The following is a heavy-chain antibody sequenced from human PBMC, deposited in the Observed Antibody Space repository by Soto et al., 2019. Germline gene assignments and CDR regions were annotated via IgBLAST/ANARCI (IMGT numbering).Heavy chain of an antibody. Sequence: GGSLRLSCAASGFTFSFSWMSWVRQAPGKGLEWLGTIKLDASEKKYVDSVKGRVSMSRDNANNSLYLHMDSLRAEDTAVYYCARASGYGSVTSVIHYLDFWGRGTLVAVSS. CDR2: IKLDASEK. J-gene: IGHJ4*01. D-gene: IGHD3-10*01. V-gene: IGHV3-7*01. CDR1: GFTFSFSW. CDR3: ARASGYGSVTSVIHYLDF.